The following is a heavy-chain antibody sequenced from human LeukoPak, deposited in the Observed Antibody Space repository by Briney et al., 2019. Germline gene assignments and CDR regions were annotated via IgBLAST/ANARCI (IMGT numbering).Heavy chain of an antibody. J-gene: IGHJ4*02. D-gene: IGHD3-16*01. V-gene: IGHV3-21*06. CDR3: VRDVGAVRGEVYFDY. Sequence: PGGSLRLSCAASGFTFSTFAMHWVRLSPGKGLEWVSSITGSGPYILYADSVKRRFTISRDNTKNFLYLEMNSLRAEDTAMYYCVRDVGAVRGEVYFDYWGQGTLVTVSA. CDR2: ITGSGPYI. CDR1: GFTFSTFA.